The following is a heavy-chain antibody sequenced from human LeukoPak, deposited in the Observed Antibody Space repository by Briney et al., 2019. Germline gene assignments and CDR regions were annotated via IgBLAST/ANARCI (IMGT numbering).Heavy chain of an antibody. J-gene: IGHJ4*02. CDR3: AGSYYDYVWGSYRPLYFDY. Sequence: SLSDFYMGWIRQPPGKGREWIGSIYYSGSTYYNTSLKSRVTISVDTSKNQFSLKLSSVTAADTAVYYCAGSYYDYVWGSYRPLYFDYWGQGTLVTVSS. V-gene: IGHV4-39*01. CDR2: IYYSGST. D-gene: IGHD3-16*02. CDR1: SLSDFY.